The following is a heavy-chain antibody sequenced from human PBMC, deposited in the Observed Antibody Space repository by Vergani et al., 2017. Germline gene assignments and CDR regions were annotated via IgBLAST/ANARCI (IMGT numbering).Heavy chain of an antibody. Sequence: QVQLVQSGAEVKKPGSSVKVPCKAPGGTFSSYAISWVRQAPGQGLEWMGGIIPIFGTANYAQKFQGRVTITADECTSTAYMELSSLRSEDTAVYYCARYIRGSGVYCSGGSCYPPFNWFDPWGQGTLVTVSS. J-gene: IGHJ5*02. CDR2: IIPIFGTA. CDR3: ARYIRGSGVYCSGGSCYPPFNWFDP. CDR1: GGTFSSYA. V-gene: IGHV1-69*12. D-gene: IGHD2-15*01.